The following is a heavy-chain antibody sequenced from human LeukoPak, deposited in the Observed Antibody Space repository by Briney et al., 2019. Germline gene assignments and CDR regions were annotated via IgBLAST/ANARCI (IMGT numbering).Heavy chain of an antibody. CDR2: IRSKANSYAT. CDR3: TRQEAPSPYSWFDP. CDR1: GFTCSGSA. V-gene: IGHV3-73*01. Sequence: GGSLRLSCAASGFTCSGSAMHWVRQASGKGLEWVGRIRSKANSYATAYAASVKGRFTISRDDSKNTAYLQMNSLKTEDTAVNYCTRQEAPSPYSWFDPWGQGTLVTVSS. J-gene: IGHJ5*02.